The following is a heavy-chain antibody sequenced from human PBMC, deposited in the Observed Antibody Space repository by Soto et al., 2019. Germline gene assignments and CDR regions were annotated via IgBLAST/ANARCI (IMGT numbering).Heavy chain of an antibody. Sequence: SGPTLVNPTQTLTLTCTFSGFSLSTSGVGVGWIRQPPGKALEWLALIYWDDDKRYSPSLKSRLTITKDTSKNQVVLTMTNMDPVDTATYYCAHMSWFMTPRLGSYRYLDYWGQGSLVTVSS. CDR3: AHMSWFMTPRLGSYRYLDY. CDR2: IYWDDDK. V-gene: IGHV2-5*02. CDR1: GFSLSTSGVG. J-gene: IGHJ4*02. D-gene: IGHD3-16*02.